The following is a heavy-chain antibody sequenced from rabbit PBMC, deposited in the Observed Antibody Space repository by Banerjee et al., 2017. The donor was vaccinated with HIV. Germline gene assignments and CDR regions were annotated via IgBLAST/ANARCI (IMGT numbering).Heavy chain of an antibody. CDR1: GFSFSSNA. J-gene: IGHJ6*01. CDR3: ARDLAGVTGWNFGL. Sequence: QSLEESGGDLVKPGASLTLTCTASGFSFSSNAMCWVRQAPGKGLELIACISTSSGNTVYASWAKGRFTISKTSSTTVTLQMTSLTAADTATYFCARDLAGVTGWNFGLWGPGTLVTVS. V-gene: IGHV1S40*01. D-gene: IGHD4-1*01. CDR2: ISTSSGNT.